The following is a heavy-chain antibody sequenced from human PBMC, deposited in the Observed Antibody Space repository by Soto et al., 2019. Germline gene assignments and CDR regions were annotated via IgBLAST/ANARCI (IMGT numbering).Heavy chain of an antibody. CDR1: GDSISSGDYY. CDR2: TYYTGST. V-gene: IGHV4-30-4*01. CDR3: AREGPFCSSTSCPNWSDR. Sequence: PSETLSLTCTVSGDSISSGDYYWSWIRQPPGKRLEWIGYTYYTGSTYYNPSLKSRVTMSVDTSKNQFSLKLSSVTAADTAVYYCAREGPFCSSTSCPNWSDRSGPGTVLTVST. D-gene: IGHD2-2*01. J-gene: IGHJ5*02.